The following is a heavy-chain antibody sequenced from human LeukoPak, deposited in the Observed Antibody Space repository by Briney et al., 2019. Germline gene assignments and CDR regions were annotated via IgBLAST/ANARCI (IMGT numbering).Heavy chain of an antibody. J-gene: IGHJ4*02. V-gene: IGHV2-5*01. CDR3: ARRATLASFAY. CDR1: GFSLTTSGVA. Sequence: SGPTLVKPTQTLTLTCTLSGFSLTTSGVAVGWIRQPPGKALEWLALIYWNDDKHYSPSLKSRLTITKDTSKNQVVLSMTNMDPVDTATYYCARRATLASFAYWGQGTLVTVSS. CDR2: IYWNDDK. D-gene: IGHD1-1*01.